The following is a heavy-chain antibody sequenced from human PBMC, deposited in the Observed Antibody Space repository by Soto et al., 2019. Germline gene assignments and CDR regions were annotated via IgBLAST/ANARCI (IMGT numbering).Heavy chain of an antibody. D-gene: IGHD3-9*01. V-gene: IGHV3-21*01. CDR2: ISSSSSYI. CDR1: GFTFSSYS. J-gene: IGHJ4*02. CDR3: ARPGTFDWLSHTDSNFDY. Sequence: KPGGSLRLSCAASGFTFSSYSMNWVRQAPGKGLEWVSSISSSSSYIYYADSVKGRFTISRDNAKNSLYLQMNSLRAEDTAVYYCARPGTFDWLSHTDSNFDYWGQGTLVTVSS.